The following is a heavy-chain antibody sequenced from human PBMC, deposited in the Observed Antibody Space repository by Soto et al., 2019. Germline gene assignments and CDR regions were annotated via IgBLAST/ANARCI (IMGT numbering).Heavy chain of an antibody. CDR1: GYSFTSYW. V-gene: IGHV5-51*01. Sequence: LKISCKGSGYSFTSYWIGWVRQMPGKGLERMGIIYPGDSDTRYSPSFQGQVTISADKSITTTYLQWSSLKASDTAIYYCARLFDTSGWYAYWGQGTLVTVSS. D-gene: IGHD6-19*01. J-gene: IGHJ4*02. CDR2: IYPGDSDT. CDR3: ARLFDTSGWYAY.